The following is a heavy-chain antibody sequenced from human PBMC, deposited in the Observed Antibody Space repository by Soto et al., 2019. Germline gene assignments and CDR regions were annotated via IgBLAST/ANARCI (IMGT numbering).Heavy chain of an antibody. CDR1: RGSDRSGNHF. Sequence: SETLSLTCSVGRGSDRSGNHFWNCILQPPGRGLEWLGYMYYTGATNYNPSLKSRVSMSVDTSKDQFSLNLTSLTAADTAVYYCARGGEPLGYYGLDVWGQGTTVTVSS. CDR3: ARGGEPLGYYGLDV. J-gene: IGHJ6*02. CDR2: MYYTGAT. V-gene: IGHV4-61*01.